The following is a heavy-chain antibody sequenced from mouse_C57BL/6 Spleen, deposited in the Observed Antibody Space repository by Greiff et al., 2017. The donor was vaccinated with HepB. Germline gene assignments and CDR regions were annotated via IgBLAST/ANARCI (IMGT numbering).Heavy chain of an antibody. Sequence: EVQLQQSGAELVRPGASVKLSCTASGFNIKDDYMHWVKQRPEQGLEWIGWIDPENGDTEYASKFQGKATITADTSSNTAYLQLSSLTSEDTAVYHCTPPGEWFAYWGQGTLVTVSA. CDR3: TPPGEWFAY. CDR2: IDPENGDT. V-gene: IGHV14-4*01. CDR1: GFNIKDDY. J-gene: IGHJ3*01.